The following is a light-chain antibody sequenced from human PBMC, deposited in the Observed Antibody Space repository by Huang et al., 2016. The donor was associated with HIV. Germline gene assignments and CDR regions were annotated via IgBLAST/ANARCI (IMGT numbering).Light chain of an antibody. CDR3: QQYYNTPLT. Sequence: DIVMTQSPDSLAVSLGERATINCKSSQSLLYSSNNKNDLAWYQQKPGQPPKLLIDWASTRESGVPDRFTDSGSGTVFTLTISSLQAEDVAVYYCQQYYNTPLTFGQGTKLEIK. CDR1: QSLLYSSNNKND. J-gene: IGKJ2*01. V-gene: IGKV4-1*01. CDR2: WAS.